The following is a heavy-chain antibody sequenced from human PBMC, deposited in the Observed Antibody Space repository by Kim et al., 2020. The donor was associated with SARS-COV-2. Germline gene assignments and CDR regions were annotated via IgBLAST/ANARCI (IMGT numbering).Heavy chain of an antibody. CDR3: AKDGWYYDFWSNISPGDYQYYYYYGMDV. V-gene: IGHV3-30*18. CDR2: ISYDGSNK. Sequence: GGSLRLSCAASGFTFSSYGMHWVRQAPGKGLEWVAVISYDGSNKYYADSVKGRFTISRDNSKNTLYLQMNSLRAEDTAVYYCAKDGWYYDFWSNISPGDYQYYYYYGMDVWGQGTTVTVSS. J-gene: IGHJ6*02. CDR1: GFTFSSYG. D-gene: IGHD3-3*01.